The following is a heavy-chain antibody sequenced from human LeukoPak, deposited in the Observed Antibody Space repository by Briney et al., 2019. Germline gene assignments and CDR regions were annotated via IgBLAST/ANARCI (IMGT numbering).Heavy chain of an antibody. V-gene: IGHV3-48*03. J-gene: IGHJ4*02. CDR2: ISSSGSTI. CDR3: ARDYSTVTTFFDY. Sequence: PGGSLRLSCAASGFTFSSYEMNWVRQAPGKGLEWVSYISSSGSTIYYADSVKGRFTISRDNAKNSLYLQMNSLRAEDTAVYYCARDYSTVTTFFDYWGQGTLVTVSS. D-gene: IGHD4-17*01. CDR1: GFTFSSYE.